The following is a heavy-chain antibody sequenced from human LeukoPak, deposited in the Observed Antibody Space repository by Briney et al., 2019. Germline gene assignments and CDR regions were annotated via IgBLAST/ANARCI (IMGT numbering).Heavy chain of an antibody. J-gene: IGHJ4*02. V-gene: IGHV4-39*01. CDR3: ASVSREWLLASIDY. CDR2: IYYSGST. D-gene: IGHD3-3*01. CDR1: GGSISSSSYY. Sequence: SETLSLTCTVSGGSISSSSYYWGWIRQPPGKGLEWIGRIYYSGSTYYNPSLKCRVTISVDTSKNQFSLKLSSVTAADTAVYYCASVSREWLLASIDYWGQGTLVTVSS.